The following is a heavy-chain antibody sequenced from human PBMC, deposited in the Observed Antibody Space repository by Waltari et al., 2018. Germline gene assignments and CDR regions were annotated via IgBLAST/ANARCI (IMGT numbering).Heavy chain of an antibody. D-gene: IGHD3-3*01. V-gene: IGHV4-59*01. CDR2: IDDSGST. J-gene: IGHJ4*02. CDR3: ARFGRSGYWPFDD. CDR1: GGSIRSYY. Sequence: QVQLQESGPGLVKPSETLSLTCTVSGGSIRSYYWSWIRESPGKALEWIGYIDDSGSTKYNPSLNRRVTISVDTPKNHFSLKLNSVTAADTAVYDCARFGRSGYWPFDDWGQGIQVTVSS.